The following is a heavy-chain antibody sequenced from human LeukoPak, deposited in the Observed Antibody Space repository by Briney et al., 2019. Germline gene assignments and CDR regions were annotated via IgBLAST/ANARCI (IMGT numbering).Heavy chain of an antibody. CDR3: AKDMVGTTVTAGELDY. CDR2: ISSSGSTI. V-gene: IGHV3-11*04. D-gene: IGHD4-17*01. Sequence: GGSLRLSCAASGFTFSDYYMSWIRQAPGKGLEWVSYISSSGSTIYYADSVKGRFTISRDNSKNTLYLQMNSLRAEDTAVYYCAKDMVGTTVTAGELDYWGQGTLVTVSS. J-gene: IGHJ4*02. CDR1: GFTFSDYY.